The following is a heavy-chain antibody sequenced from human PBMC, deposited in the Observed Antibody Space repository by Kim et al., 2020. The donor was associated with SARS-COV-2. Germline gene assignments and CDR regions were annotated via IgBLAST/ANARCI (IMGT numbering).Heavy chain of an antibody. J-gene: IGHJ6*02. CDR3: ARDLSFTMVRGPYGMDV. V-gene: IGHV3-11*06. Sequence: VKGRFTISRDNAKNSLYLQMNSLRAEDTAVYYCARDLSFTMVRGPYGMDVWGQGTTVTVSS. D-gene: IGHD3-10*01.